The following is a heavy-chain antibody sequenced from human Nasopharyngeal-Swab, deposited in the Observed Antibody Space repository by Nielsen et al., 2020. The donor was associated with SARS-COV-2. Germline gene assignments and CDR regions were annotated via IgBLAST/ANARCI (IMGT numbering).Heavy chain of an antibody. V-gene: IGHV3-30*18. CDR3: AKPYNWNPDAFDI. D-gene: IGHD1-20*01. CDR1: GFTFSSYG. CDR2: ISYDGSNK. Sequence: GGSLRLSCAASGFTFSSYGMHWVRQAPGKWLEWVAVISYDGSNKYYADSVKGRFTISRDNSKNTLYLQMNSLRAEDTAVYYCAKPYNWNPDAFDIWGQGTMVTVSS. J-gene: IGHJ3*02.